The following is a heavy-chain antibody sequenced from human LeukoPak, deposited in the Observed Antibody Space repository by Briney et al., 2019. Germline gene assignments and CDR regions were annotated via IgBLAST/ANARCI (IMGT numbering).Heavy chain of an antibody. CDR1: GFTFSSFP. J-gene: IGHJ4*02. D-gene: IGHD4-17*01. V-gene: IGHV3-30*01. Sequence: GGSLRLSCAASGFTFSSFPMHWVRQAPGKGLEWVAVISYNGAAKNYAESVRGRFTISRDDSKNTLYLQMDSLRTEDTAVYYCARDPLQGYGDYFDYWGQGTLVTVSS. CDR3: ARDPLQGYGDYFDY. CDR2: ISYNGAAK.